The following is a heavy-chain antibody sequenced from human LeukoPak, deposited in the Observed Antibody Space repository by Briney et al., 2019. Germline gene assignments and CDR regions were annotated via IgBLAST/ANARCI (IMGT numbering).Heavy chain of an antibody. D-gene: IGHD2-8*01. Sequence: GGSLRLSCAASGFTFDDYGMSWVRQAPGKGLEWVSGINWNGGSTGYADSVKGRFTISRDNAKNSLYLQMNSPRAEDTALYYCARATNGVWPSYWGQGTLVTVSS. CDR1: GFTFDDYG. V-gene: IGHV3-20*04. J-gene: IGHJ4*02. CDR3: ARATNGVWPSY. CDR2: INWNGGST.